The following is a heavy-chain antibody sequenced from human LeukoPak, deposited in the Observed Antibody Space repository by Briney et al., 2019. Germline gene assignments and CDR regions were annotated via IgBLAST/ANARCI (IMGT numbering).Heavy chain of an antibody. CDR2: IYPGDFDT. V-gene: IGHV5-51*01. D-gene: IGHD2-2*02. CDR1: GYSFTNYW. J-gene: IGHJ4*02. CDR3: ARRQIPYYFDN. Sequence: GESLKISCKASGYSFTNYWIGWVRQMPGKGLEWMGIIYPGDFDTRYSPSFQGQVTISADKSISTAYLQWSSLKASDTAMYYCARRQIPYYFDNWGQGTLVTVSS.